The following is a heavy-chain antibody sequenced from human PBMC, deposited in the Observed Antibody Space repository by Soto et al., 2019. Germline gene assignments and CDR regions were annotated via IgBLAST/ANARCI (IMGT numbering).Heavy chain of an antibody. J-gene: IGHJ5*02. CDR1: GGSISSSSYY. D-gene: IGHD2-15*01. Sequence: SETLSLTCTVSGGSISSSSYYWGWIRQPPGKGLEWIGSIYYSGSTYYNPSLKSRVTISVDTSKNQFSLKLSSVTAADTAVYYCARQIVVVVADNGPLSNWFDPWGQGTLVTVPQ. CDR3: ARQIVVVVADNGPLSNWFDP. CDR2: IYYSGST. V-gene: IGHV4-39*01.